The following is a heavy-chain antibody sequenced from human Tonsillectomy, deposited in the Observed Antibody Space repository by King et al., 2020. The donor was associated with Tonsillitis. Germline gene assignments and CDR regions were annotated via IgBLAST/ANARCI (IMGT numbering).Heavy chain of an antibody. D-gene: IGHD6-13*01. V-gene: IGHV1-69*06. CDR1: GGTFSSNG. CDR3: ASPREQLVRDYYYDGLDV. Sequence: QLVQSGAEVKKPGSSVKVSCKASGGTFSSNGLTWVRQAPGQGLEWMGGIIPIFGPTNYAQKFQGRVTISADKVTSTAYLELSSLKSDDTAVYYCASPREQLVRDYYYDGLDVWGQGTPVTVSS. J-gene: IGHJ6*02. CDR2: IIPIFGPT.